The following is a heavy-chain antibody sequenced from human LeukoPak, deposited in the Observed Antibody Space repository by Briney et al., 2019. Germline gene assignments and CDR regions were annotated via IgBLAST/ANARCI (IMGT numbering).Heavy chain of an antibody. J-gene: IGHJ3*02. CDR2: INPSGGST. CDR1: GYTFTSYY. D-gene: IGHD2-2*01. CDR3: ATVSQPGSSTKRNAFDI. Sequence: ASVKVSCKASGYTFTSYYMHWVRQAPGQGLEWMGIINPSGGSTSYAQKFQGRVTMTRDTSTSTVYMELSSLRSEDTAVYYCATVSQPGSSTKRNAFDIWGQGTMVTVSS. V-gene: IGHV1-46*01.